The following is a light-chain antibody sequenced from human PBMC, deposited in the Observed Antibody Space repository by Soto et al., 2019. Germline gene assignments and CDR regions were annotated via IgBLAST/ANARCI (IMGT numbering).Light chain of an antibody. Sequence: DIRMTQSPSTLSASVGDRFTITCRSSQSISSWLAWYQQKPGKAPKLLIYDASSLESGVPSRFSGSGSGTEFTLTISSLQPDDFATYYCQQYNSYSLTFGGVTKVDIK. CDR2: DAS. CDR3: QQYNSYSLT. CDR1: QSISSW. J-gene: IGKJ4*01. V-gene: IGKV1-5*01.